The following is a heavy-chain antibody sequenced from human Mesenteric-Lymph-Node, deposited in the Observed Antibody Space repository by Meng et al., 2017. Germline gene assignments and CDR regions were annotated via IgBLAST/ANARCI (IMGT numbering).Heavy chain of an antibody. D-gene: IGHD1-26*01. Sequence: GESLKISCAASGFTFSSYDMHWVRQATGKGLEWVSAIGTAGDTYYPGSVKGRFTISRENAKNSLYLQMNSLRAEDTAAYYCAKPRGSYYRTYFDYWGQGTLVTVSS. V-gene: IGHV3-13*01. CDR1: GFTFSSYD. J-gene: IGHJ4*02. CDR3: AKPRGSYYRTYFDY. CDR2: IGTAGDT.